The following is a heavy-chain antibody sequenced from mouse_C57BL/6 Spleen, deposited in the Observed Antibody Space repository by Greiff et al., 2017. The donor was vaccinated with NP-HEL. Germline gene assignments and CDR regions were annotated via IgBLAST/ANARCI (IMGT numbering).Heavy chain of an antibody. V-gene: IGHV1-4*01. CDR1: GYTFTSYT. CDR2: INPSSGYT. CDR3: ARNAYYGSSYDYAMDY. D-gene: IGHD1-1*01. Sequence: VQLVESGAELARPGASVKMSCKASGYTFTSYTMHWEKQRPGQGLEWIGYINPSSGYTKYNQKFKDKATLTADKSSSTAYMQLSSLTSEDSAVYYCARNAYYGSSYDYAMDYWGQGTSVTVSS. J-gene: IGHJ4*01.